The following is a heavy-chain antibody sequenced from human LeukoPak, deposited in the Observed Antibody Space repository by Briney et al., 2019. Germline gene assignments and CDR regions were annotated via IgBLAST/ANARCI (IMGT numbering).Heavy chain of an antibody. CDR1: GFTFTSSA. V-gene: IGHV1-58*01. D-gene: IGHD3-22*01. CDR2: IDVGSGTT. J-gene: IGHJ4*02. CDR3: AAGDYYDSSGYYLPFDY. Sequence: SVKVSCKASGFTFTSSAVQWVRQARGQRLEWIGWIDVGSGTTNYAQKFQERVTTTRDMSTSTAYMELSSLRSEDTAVYYCAAGDYYDSSGYYLPFDYWGQGTLVTVSS.